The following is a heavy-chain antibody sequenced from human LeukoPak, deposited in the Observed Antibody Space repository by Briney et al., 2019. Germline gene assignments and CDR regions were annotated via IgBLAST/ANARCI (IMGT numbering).Heavy chain of an antibody. Sequence: SQTLSLTCTVSGGSISSGDYYWSWIRQPPGKGLEWIGYIYYSGSTYYSPSLKSRVTISVDTSKNQFSLKLSSVTAADTAVYHCARVHYDFWSGYRGGGWFDPWGQGTLVTVSS. CDR2: IYYSGST. D-gene: IGHD3-3*01. CDR3: ARVHYDFWSGYRGGGWFDP. V-gene: IGHV4-30-4*08. CDR1: GGSISSGDYY. J-gene: IGHJ5*02.